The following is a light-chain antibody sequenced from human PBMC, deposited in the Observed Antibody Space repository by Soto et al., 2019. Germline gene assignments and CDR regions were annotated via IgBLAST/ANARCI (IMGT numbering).Light chain of an antibody. CDR2: WAS. Sequence: DIVMTQSPDSLAVSLGERATITCRSSQSVFYSPNSKDYLAWYQLKPGQPPKVLITWASTRESGVPDRLSSSDSETYITPTISSQQAEDVAIYFCKHYYSFPYTLGQATKLEIK. CDR3: KHYYSFPYT. J-gene: IGKJ2*01. CDR1: QSVFYSPNSKDY. V-gene: IGKV4-1*01.